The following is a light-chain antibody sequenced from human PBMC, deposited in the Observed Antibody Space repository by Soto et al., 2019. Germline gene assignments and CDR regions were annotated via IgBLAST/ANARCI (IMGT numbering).Light chain of an antibody. CDR1: SSDVGGYNY. CDR2: DVS. V-gene: IGLV2-14*03. J-gene: IGLJ2*01. CDR3: SSYTSSNIPV. Sequence: QSALTQPASVSGSPGQSITISCAGTSSDVGGYNYVSWYQHHPGKAPKLMIYDVSNRPSGVSSRFSGSKSGNTASLTISGLQAEDEADYYCSSYTSSNIPVFGGGTKVTVL.